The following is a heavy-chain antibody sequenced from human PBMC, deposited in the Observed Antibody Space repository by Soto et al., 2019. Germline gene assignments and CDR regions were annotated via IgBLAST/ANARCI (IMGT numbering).Heavy chain of an antibody. J-gene: IGHJ4*02. CDR3: ARDQGGQSGNFIFDH. V-gene: IGHV3-21*01. CDR1: GFIFSSYY. Sequence: GGSLRLSCVGPGFIFSSYYMNWVRQAPGKGLEWVSSISGGSAYIYYADSVKGRFTISRDNAKNSLYLEMNSLRVEDTAVYYCARDQGGQSGNFIFDHWGQGALVTVSS. CDR2: ISGGSAYI. D-gene: IGHD1-26*01.